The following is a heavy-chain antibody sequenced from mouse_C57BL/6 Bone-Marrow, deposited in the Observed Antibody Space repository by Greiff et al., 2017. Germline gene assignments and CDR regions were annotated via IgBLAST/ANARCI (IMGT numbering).Heavy chain of an antibody. Sequence: VQLQQPGAELVKPGASVKMSCKASGYTFTSYWITWVKQRPGQGLEWIGDIYPGSGSTNYNEKFKSKATLTVDTSSSTAYMQLSSLTSEDSAVYYCASVDYYGSSYEAWFAYWGQGTLVTVSA. J-gene: IGHJ3*01. CDR2: IYPGSGST. V-gene: IGHV1-55*01. D-gene: IGHD1-1*01. CDR3: ASVDYYGSSYEAWFAY. CDR1: GYTFTSYW.